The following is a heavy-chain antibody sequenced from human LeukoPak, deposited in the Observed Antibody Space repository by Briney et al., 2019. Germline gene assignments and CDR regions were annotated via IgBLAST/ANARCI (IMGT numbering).Heavy chain of an antibody. CDR1: GFTFSSYG. CDR2: ISYDGSSK. D-gene: IGHD6-19*01. V-gene: IGHV3-30*18. CDR3: AKDMFRYSSGDAFDI. Sequence: GRSLRLSCAASGFTFSSYGMHWVRQAPGKGLEWVAVISYDGSSKYYADSVKGRFTISRDNSKNTLYLQMNSLRAEDTAVYYCAKDMFRYSSGDAFDIWGQGTMVTVSS. J-gene: IGHJ3*02.